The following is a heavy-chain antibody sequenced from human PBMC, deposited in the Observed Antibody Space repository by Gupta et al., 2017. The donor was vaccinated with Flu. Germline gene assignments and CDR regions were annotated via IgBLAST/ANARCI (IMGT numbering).Heavy chain of an antibody. Sequence: WIGWVRQMPGKGLEWMGIIYPGDSDTRYSPSFKDQVTMSVDKSINTAYLHLSSLKASDTAMYYCARDLRLDYWGQGTLVTVSS. CDR3: ARDLRLDY. CDR1: W. J-gene: IGHJ4*02. V-gene: IGHV5-51*01. CDR2: IYPGDSDT.